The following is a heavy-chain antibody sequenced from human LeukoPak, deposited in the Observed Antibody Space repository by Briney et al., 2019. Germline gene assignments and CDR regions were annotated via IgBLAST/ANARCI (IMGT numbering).Heavy chain of an antibody. CDR1: GYTFTSYG. Sequence: ASVKVSCKASGYTFTSYGITWVRQAPGQGLEWMGWISAYNGNTNYAQKLQGRVTMTTDTSTSTVYMELRRLRSDYTAVYYCAREYYDFWSGYCHWDQGTLVTVSS. J-gene: IGHJ4*02. CDR3: AREYYDFWSGYCH. V-gene: IGHV1-18*01. D-gene: IGHD3-3*01. CDR2: ISAYNGNT.